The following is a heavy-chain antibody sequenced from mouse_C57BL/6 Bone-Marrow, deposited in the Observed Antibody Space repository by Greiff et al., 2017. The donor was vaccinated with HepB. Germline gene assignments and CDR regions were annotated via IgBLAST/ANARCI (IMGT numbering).Heavy chain of an antibody. Sequence: EVQRVESEGGLVQPGSSMKLSCTASGFTFSDYYMAWVRQVPEKGLEWVANINYDGSSTYYLDSLKSRFIISRDNAKNILYLQMSSLKSEDTATYYCARGYYGSGDYAMDYWGQGTSVTVSS. CDR2: INYDGSST. CDR3: ARGYYGSGDYAMDY. CDR1: GFTFSDYY. D-gene: IGHD1-1*01. V-gene: IGHV5-16*01. J-gene: IGHJ4*01.